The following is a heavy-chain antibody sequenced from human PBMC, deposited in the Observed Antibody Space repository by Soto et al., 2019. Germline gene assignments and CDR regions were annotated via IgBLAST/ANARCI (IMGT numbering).Heavy chain of an antibody. CDR2: INHSGST. J-gene: IGHJ4*02. V-gene: IGHV4-34*01. CDR1: GGSFSGYY. Sequence: SETLSLTCAVYGGSFSGYYWSWIRQPPGKGLEWIGEINHSGSTNYNPSLKSRVTISVDTSKNQFSLKLSSLTAADTAVYYCARGPVYYDSSGPIDYWGQGTLVTVS. D-gene: IGHD3-22*01. CDR3: ARGPVYYDSSGPIDY.